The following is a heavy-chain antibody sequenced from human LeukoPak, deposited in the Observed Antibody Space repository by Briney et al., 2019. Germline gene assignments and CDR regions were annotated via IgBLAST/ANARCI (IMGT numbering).Heavy chain of an antibody. J-gene: IGHJ5*02. Sequence: SQTLSLTCTVSGGSISSGDYYWSWIRQPPGKGLEWIGYIYYSGSTYYNPSLKSRVTISVDTSKNHFSLKLTSVTAADTAVYYCARVVVVSATLKDWFDPWGQGILVTVSS. V-gene: IGHV4-30-4*01. D-gene: IGHD2-15*01. CDR2: IYYSGST. CDR1: GGSISSGDYY. CDR3: ARVVVVSATLKDWFDP.